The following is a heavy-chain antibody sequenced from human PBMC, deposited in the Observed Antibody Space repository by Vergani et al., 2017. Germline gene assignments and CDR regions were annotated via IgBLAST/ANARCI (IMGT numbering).Heavy chain of an antibody. CDR3: ARVNTETNGHLYYYYYMDV. CDR2: IDHTGRP. Sequence: QEQLQQWGGGLLKNSETLSLTCVVTGGYFTSYHWTWIRQSPGEGLEWVGDIDHTGRPDYNPSLKSRLTMSVDKSRNQFSLTLNSVTATDTAIYFCARVNTETNGHLYYYYYMDVWGQGTAVTVS. J-gene: IGHJ6*03. D-gene: IGHD4-11*01. CDR1: GGYFTSYH. V-gene: IGHV4-34*01.